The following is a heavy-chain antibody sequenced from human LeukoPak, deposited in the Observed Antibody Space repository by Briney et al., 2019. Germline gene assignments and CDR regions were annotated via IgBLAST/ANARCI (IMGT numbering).Heavy chain of an antibody. CDR1: GFTFSYFW. CDR2: TNTDGSYS. D-gene: IGHD4-11*01. Sequence: PGGSLRLSCAASGFTFSYFWMHWFRQTPGKGLVWVSCTNTDGSYSSYADSVKGRFTISRDNVRNTLYLQMSSLRAEDSAVYYCARAPHYSNYGPYYYGMDVWGQGTTVTVSS. CDR3: ARAPHYSNYGPYYYGMDV. V-gene: IGHV3-74*01. J-gene: IGHJ6*02.